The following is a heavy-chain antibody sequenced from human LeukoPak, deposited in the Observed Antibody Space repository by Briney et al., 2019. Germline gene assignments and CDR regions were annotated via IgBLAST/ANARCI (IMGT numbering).Heavy chain of an antibody. CDR3: ARASCSSTSCSYFDY. Sequence: PGGSLRLSCAASGLTFSSYWMSWVRQAPGKGLEWVANIKQDGSEKYYVDSVKGRFTISRDNAKNSLYLQMNSLRAEDTAVYYCARASCSSTSCSYFDYWGQGTLVTVSS. CDR2: IKQDGSEK. CDR1: GLTFSSYW. J-gene: IGHJ4*02. D-gene: IGHD2-2*01. V-gene: IGHV3-7*04.